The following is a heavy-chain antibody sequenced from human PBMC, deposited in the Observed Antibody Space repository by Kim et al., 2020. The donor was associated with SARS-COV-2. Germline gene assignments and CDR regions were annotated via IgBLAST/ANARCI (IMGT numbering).Heavy chain of an antibody. J-gene: IGHJ4*02. V-gene: IGHV3-30*07. Sequence: SVKGRFTISRDNSKNALYLQMNSLRAEDTAVYYCARDKLTLTPISYYFDYWGQGTLVTVSS. D-gene: IGHD3-10*01. CDR3: ARDKLTLTPISYYFDY.